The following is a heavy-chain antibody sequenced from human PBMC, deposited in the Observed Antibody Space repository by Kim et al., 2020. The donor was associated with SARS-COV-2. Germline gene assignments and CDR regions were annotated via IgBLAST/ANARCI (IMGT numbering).Heavy chain of an antibody. V-gene: IGHV4-59*01. Sequence: SETLSLTCTVSGGSISSYYWSWIRQPPGKGLEWIGYIYYSGSTNYNPSLKSRVTISVDTSKNQFSLKLSSVTAADTAVYYCARDPITIFGVDPAPWFDPWGQGTLVTVSS. D-gene: IGHD3-3*01. CDR3: ARDPITIFGVDPAPWFDP. CDR2: IYYSGST. CDR1: GGSISSYY. J-gene: IGHJ5*02.